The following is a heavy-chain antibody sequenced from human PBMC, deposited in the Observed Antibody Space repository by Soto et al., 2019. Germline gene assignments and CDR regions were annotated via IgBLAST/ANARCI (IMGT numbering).Heavy chain of an antibody. J-gene: IGHJ6*02. Sequence: QLQLQESGPGLVKPSETLSLTCTVSGGSISSSSYYWGWIRQPPGKGLEWIGSIYYSGSTYYNPSLKNRVTISVDTYKKPFSLKLSSVTAADTAVYYCARLSITMVRGVITNYYYYGMDVWGQGTTVTVSS. CDR1: GGSISSSSYY. D-gene: IGHD3-10*01. V-gene: IGHV4-39*01. CDR3: ARLSITMVRGVITNYYYYGMDV. CDR2: IYYSGST.